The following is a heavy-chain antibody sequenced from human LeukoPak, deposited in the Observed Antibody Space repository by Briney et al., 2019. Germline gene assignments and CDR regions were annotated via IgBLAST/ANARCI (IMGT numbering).Heavy chain of an antibody. CDR2: IYPDDSDV. Sequence: GESLKISCKASGYSFANYWIGWVRQTPGKGLEWMGIIYPDDSDVKYSPSFQGQVTISADRSFDTAYLQWRSLKASDTAMYYCARVYDAWSGFSQYYFDYWGQGTLVTVSS. V-gene: IGHV5-51*01. CDR1: GYSFANYW. D-gene: IGHD3-3*01. CDR3: ARVYDAWSGFSQYYFDY. J-gene: IGHJ4*02.